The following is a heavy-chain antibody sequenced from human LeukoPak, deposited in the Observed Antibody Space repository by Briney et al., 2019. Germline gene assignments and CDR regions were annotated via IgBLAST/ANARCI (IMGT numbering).Heavy chain of an antibody. CDR3: ASTPSSWWDDAFDI. CDR2: IKQDGSEK. CDR1: GFTFSSYW. D-gene: IGHD6-13*01. J-gene: IGHJ3*02. V-gene: IGHV3-7*01. Sequence: GGSLRLSCAASGFTFSSYWMSWVRQAPGKGLEWVANIKQDGSEKYYVDSVKGRFTISRDNAKNSLYLQMNSLRAEDTAVYYCASTPSSWWDDAFDIWGQGTMVTVSS.